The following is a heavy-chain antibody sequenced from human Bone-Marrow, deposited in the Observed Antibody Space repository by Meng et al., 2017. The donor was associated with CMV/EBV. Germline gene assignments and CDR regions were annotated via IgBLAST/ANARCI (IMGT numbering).Heavy chain of an antibody. Sequence: GESLKISCAASGFTFNNYGMHWVRQAPGKGLEWVVFIRYDGSNKYYVESVKGRFSISRDNSKNTLDLQMNSLRAEDTAVYYCAKDLGGGIVVKPGATGYYYGMDVWGQGTTVTVSS. CDR3: AKDLGGGIVVKPGATGYYYGMDV. V-gene: IGHV3-30*02. CDR1: GFTFNNYG. J-gene: IGHJ6*02. CDR2: IRYDGSNK. D-gene: IGHD2-2*01.